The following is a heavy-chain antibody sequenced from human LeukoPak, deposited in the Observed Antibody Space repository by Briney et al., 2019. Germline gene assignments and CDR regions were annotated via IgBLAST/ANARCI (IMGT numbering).Heavy chain of an antibody. CDR1: GFTFSSYA. D-gene: IGHD3-10*01. CDR2: ISYEGSNK. Sequence: GRSLRLSCAASGFTFSSYAMHWVRQAPGKGLEWGAVISYEGSNKYYADSVKGRFTISRDNSKNTLYLQMNSLRAEDTAVYYCARDRKGYGSGSYHLDYWGQGTLVTVSS. CDR3: ARDRKGYGSGSYHLDY. V-gene: IGHV3-30*01. J-gene: IGHJ4*02.